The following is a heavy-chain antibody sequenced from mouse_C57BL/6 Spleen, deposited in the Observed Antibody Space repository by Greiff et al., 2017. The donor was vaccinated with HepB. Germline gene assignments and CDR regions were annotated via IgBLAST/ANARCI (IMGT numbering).Heavy chain of an antibody. CDR1: GFSLSTFGMG. D-gene: IGHD3-2*02. CDR3: ARITAQATSFAY. V-gene: IGHV8-8*01. Sequence: LKESGPGILQPSQTLSLTCSFSGFSLSTFGMGVGWIRQRSGKGLEWLAHIWWDDDKYYNPALKSRLTTPKDTSKNQVFLKIANVDTADTATYYCARITAQATSFAYWGQGTLVTVSA. CDR2: IWWDDDK. J-gene: IGHJ3*01.